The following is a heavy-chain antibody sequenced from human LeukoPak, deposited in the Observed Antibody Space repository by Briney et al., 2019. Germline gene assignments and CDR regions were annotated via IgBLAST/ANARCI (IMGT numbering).Heavy chain of an antibody. J-gene: IGHJ4*02. D-gene: IGHD1-26*01. CDR3: ARGDSGSYPHFNY. V-gene: IGHV3-30*01. CDR1: GFIFSSYA. Sequence: GRSLRLSCAASGFIFSSYAMHWVRQAPGKGLEWVAVISYDGSDKYYADSVKGRFTISRDSSKNTLYLQMNSLRDEDTAVYHCARGDSGSYPHFNYWGQGTPVAVSS. CDR2: ISYDGSDK.